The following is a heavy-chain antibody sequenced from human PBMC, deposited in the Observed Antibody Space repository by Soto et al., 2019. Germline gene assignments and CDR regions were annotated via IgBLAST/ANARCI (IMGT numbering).Heavy chain of an antibody. CDR3: ARDHLSRYYYYYGMDV. V-gene: IGHV1-46*01. CDR1: GYTFTSYY. Sequence: GASVKVSCKASGYTFTSYYMHWVRQAPGQGLEWMGIINPSGGSTSYAQKFQGRVTMTRDTSTSTVYMELSSLRSEDTAVYYCARDHLSRYYYYYGMDVWGQGTTVTVS. J-gene: IGHJ6*02. CDR2: INPSGGST.